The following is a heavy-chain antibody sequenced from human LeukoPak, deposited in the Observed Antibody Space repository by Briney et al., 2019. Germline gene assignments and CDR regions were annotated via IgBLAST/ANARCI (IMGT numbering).Heavy chain of an antibody. CDR1: GFSISSYG. CDR2: IWYDGSKK. Sequence: PGGSLRLSCAASGFSISSYGMHWVRQSPGKGLEWVAVIWYDGSKKYHADSVKGRFTISRDISKSTLYLEMSSLRAEDTAVYYCARGDCSTTYCYGYWGQGTLVTVSS. V-gene: IGHV3-33*01. CDR3: ARGDCSTTYCYGY. J-gene: IGHJ4*02. D-gene: IGHD2-2*01.